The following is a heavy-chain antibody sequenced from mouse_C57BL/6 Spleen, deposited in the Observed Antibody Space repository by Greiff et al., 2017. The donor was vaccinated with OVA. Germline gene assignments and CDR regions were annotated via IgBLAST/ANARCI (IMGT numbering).Heavy chain of an antibody. Sequence: VQLVESGAELARPGASVKMSCKASGYTFTSYTMHWVKQRPGQGLEWIGYINPSSGYTKYNQKFKDKATLTADKSSSTAYMQLSSLTSEDSAVYYCARGDYYGSSYPLWYFDVWGTGTTVTVSS. D-gene: IGHD1-1*01. CDR1: GYTFTSYT. V-gene: IGHV1-4*01. CDR3: ARGDYYGSSYPLWYFDV. J-gene: IGHJ1*03. CDR2: INPSSGYT.